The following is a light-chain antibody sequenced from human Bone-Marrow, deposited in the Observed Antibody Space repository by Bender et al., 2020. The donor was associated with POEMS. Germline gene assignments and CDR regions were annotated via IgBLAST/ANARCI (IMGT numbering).Light chain of an antibody. CDR1: SSDVGGYNY. J-gene: IGLJ2*01. V-gene: IGLV2-14*03. CDR3: GSYTGRTKLVV. CDR2: DVT. Sequence: QSALTQPASVSGSPGQSITISCTGTSSDVGGYNYVSWYQHHPDKAPRLLIYDVTVRPSGVPDRFSGSKSGNTASLTGSGLQAEDEADYYYGSYTGRTKLVVFGGGTKLTVL.